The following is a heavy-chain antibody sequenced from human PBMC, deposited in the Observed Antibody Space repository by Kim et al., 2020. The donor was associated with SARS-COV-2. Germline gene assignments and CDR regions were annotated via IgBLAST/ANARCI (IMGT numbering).Heavy chain of an antibody. D-gene: IGHD3-16*01. V-gene: IGHV3-23*01. CDR1: GFTFSSYA. CDR3: AKERDVGGHWCFDL. Sequence: GGSLRLSCAASGFTFSSYAMAWVRQAPGKGLQWVSAISSRGDGPTYADSVKGRFTISKDNSKNTLYLQMNSLRGEDTAVYYCAKERDVGGHWCFDLWGRG. CDR2: ISSRGDGP. J-gene: IGHJ2*01.